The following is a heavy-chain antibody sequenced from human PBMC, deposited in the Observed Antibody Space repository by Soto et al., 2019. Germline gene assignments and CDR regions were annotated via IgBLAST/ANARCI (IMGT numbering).Heavy chain of an antibody. V-gene: IGHV3-30*18. D-gene: IGHD4-17*01. CDR3: TKDFGGGYGDDACDI. Sequence: QVQLVESGGGVVQPGRSLRLSCAASGFTFSSYGMNWDSQAPGKGLEVVAVISYDGSNKYYAASVKGRFTISRDNSKNTLYLQMNGPIAEDTAVNYSTKDFGGGYGDDACDIWGQGTMVSVSS. CDR1: GFTFSSYG. CDR2: ISYDGSNK. J-gene: IGHJ3*02.